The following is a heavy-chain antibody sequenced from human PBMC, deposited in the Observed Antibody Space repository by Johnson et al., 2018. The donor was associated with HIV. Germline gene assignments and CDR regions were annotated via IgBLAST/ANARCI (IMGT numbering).Heavy chain of an antibody. V-gene: IGHV3-15*01. CDR2: IKRETDGGTT. J-gene: IGHJ3*02. D-gene: IGHD3-16*01. Sequence: MLLVESGGGVVQPGRSLRLACAASAFTFSNYAMHSVRQAPGKGLEWVGRIKRETDGGTTDYAAPVKGRFTISRDESKNTLYLQMNSLRAEDTAVYYWAKPRYYDNAFEMWGQGTMVTVSS. CDR1: AFTFSNYA. CDR3: AKPRYYDNAFEM.